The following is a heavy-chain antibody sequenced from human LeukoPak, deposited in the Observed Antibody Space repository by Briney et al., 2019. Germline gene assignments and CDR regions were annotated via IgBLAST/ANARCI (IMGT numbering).Heavy chain of an antibody. CDR1: GFTFSDYC. Sequence: PGGSLRLSCAASGFTFSDYCMSWIRQAPGKGLEWVSYISSSGSTIYYADSVKGRFTISRDNAKNSLYLQMNSLRAEDTAVYYCARASPYYYYMDVWGKGTTVTVSS. V-gene: IGHV3-11*04. CDR2: ISSSGSTI. J-gene: IGHJ6*03. CDR3: ARASPYYYYMDV.